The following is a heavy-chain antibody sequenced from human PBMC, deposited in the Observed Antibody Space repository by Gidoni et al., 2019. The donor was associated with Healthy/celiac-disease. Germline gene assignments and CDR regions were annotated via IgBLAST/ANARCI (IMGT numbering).Heavy chain of an antibody. CDR1: GFPFSSSS. CDR2: ISYDGSNK. J-gene: IGHJ5*02. V-gene: IGHV3-30-3*01. CDR3: ARGGVFVVVVAATPGWFDP. Sequence: QVQLVESGGGVVQPGRSLRLSCAASGFPFSSSSMHWFRQATGKGLEWVAVISYDGSNKYYADAVKGRFTISRDNSKNTLYLQMNSLRAEDTAVYYCARGGVFVVVVAATPGWFDPWGQGTLVTVSS. D-gene: IGHD2-15*01.